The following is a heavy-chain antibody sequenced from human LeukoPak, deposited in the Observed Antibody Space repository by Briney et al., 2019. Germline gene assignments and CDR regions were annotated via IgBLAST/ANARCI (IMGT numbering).Heavy chain of an antibody. J-gene: IGHJ4*02. V-gene: IGHV3-33*08. CDR2: IWYDGSNK. Sequence: PGRSLRLSCAASGFTFSNYGMHWVRQAPGKGLEWVAVIWYDGSNKYYADSVKGRFTISRDNSKNTLYLQMNSLRAEDTAVYYCARDRPHPRNEPTNFDYWGQGTLVTVSS. CDR3: ARDRPHPRNEPTNFDY. CDR1: GFTFSNYG. D-gene: IGHD1-1*01.